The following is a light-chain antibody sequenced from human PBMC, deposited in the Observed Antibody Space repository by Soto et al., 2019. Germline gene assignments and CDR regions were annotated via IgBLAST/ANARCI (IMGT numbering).Light chain of an antibody. Sequence: DIQMTQSPSTLSASVGDRVTITCRASQSISSSLAWYQQKPGKAPNLLIYDASSLESGVPSRFSGSGSGTEFTLTISSLQPDDFATYYCQQYNTYSTFGPGTKVDIK. CDR2: DAS. V-gene: IGKV1-5*01. CDR1: QSISSS. J-gene: IGKJ3*01. CDR3: QQYNTYST.